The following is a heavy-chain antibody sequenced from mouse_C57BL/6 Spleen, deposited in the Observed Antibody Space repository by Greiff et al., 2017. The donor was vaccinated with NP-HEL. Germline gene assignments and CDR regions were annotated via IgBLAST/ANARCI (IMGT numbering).Heavy chain of an antibody. J-gene: IGHJ1*03. CDR3: ARNYYGSSYYFDV. D-gene: IGHD1-1*01. CDR1: GFSLTSYG. Sequence: VKLVESGPGLVQPSQSLSITCTVSGFSLTSYGVHWVRQSPGKGLEWLGVIWSGGSTDYNAAFISRLSISKDNSKSQVFFKMNSLQADDTAIYYCARNYYGSSYYFDVWGTGTTVTVSS. CDR2: IWSGGST. V-gene: IGHV2-2*01.